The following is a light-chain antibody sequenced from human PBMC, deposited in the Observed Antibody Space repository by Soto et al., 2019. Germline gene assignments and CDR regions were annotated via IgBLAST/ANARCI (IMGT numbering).Light chain of an antibody. CDR3: HQYTKTNNPWM. CDR1: PTISTW. V-gene: IGKV1-5*01. CDR2: DAS. Sequence: DIQVTQSPPTLSASVGDRVTITCRASPTISTWMAWYQQNTGEAPKLLVYDASTLQSGVASRFSGSGSGTEFTLIISGLQPDDSATYYCHQYTKTNNPWMFGQGTKVDI. J-gene: IGKJ1*01.